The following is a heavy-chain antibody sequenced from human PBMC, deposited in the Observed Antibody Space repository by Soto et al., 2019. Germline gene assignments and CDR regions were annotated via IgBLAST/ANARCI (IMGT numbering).Heavy chain of an antibody. CDR3: ARSHSILTGYYYFDY. CDR1: GGSISGQY. CDR2: IYSGGST. J-gene: IGHJ4*02. V-gene: IGHV4-4*07. Sequence: SETLSLTCTVSGGSISGQYWSWIRQPAGKGPEWIGRIYSGGSTNFNPSLKGRVTMSVDTSKNQFSLKLISVTAADTAVYYCARSHSILTGYYYFDYWGQGGLVTVSS. D-gene: IGHD3-9*01.